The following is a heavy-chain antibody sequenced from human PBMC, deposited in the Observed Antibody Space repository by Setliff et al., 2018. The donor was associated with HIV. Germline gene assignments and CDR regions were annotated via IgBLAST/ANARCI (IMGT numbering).Heavy chain of an antibody. J-gene: IGHJ3*02. V-gene: IGHV4-4*07. Sequence: PSETLSLTCTVSGGSISTDYWTWVRQSAGKGLEWIGRIQTSEGTKYNPSLNSRVTVSIDTPKNQFSLDLTSVTAADTAVYYCGRDMHANKNAVDIWGQGTLVTVSS. CDR2: IQTSEGT. CDR3: GRDMHANKNAVDI. CDR1: GGSISTDY. D-gene: IGHD2-2*01.